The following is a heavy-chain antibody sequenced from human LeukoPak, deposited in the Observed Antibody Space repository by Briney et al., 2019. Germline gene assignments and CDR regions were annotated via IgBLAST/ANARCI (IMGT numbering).Heavy chain of an antibody. J-gene: IGHJ4*02. V-gene: IGHV1-2*02. Sequence: ASVKVSCKASGYTFTSYGISWVRQAPGQGLEWMGWINPNSGGTNYAQKFQGRVTMTRDTSISTAYMELSRLRSDDTAVYYCARSSSSSPLNFDYWGQGTLVTVSS. D-gene: IGHD6-6*01. CDR3: ARSSSSSPLNFDY. CDR2: INPNSGGT. CDR1: GYTFTSYG.